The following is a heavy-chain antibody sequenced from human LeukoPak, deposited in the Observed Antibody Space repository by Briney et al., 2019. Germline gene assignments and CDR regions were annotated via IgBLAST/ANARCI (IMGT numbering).Heavy chain of an antibody. J-gene: IGHJ3*02. CDR3: ACRTNWNSDAFDI. Sequence: SETLSLTCTVSGGSISSSGYYWGWIRQPPGKGLEWIGSIYHSGSTYYNPSLKSRVTISVDTSKNQFSLKLSSVTAADTAVYYCACRTNWNSDAFDIWGQGTMVTVSS. CDR2: IYHSGST. V-gene: IGHV4-39*07. CDR1: GGSISSSGYY. D-gene: IGHD1-7*01.